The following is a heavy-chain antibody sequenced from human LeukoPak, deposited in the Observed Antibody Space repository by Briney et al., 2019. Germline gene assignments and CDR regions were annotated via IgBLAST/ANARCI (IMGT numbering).Heavy chain of an antibody. CDR3: TTFHSRLTDY. J-gene: IGHJ4*02. V-gene: IGHV3-7*05. CDR2: INQDGSEK. Sequence: SGGSLRLSCAASGLTFNSYWINWVRQAPGKGLEWLANINQDGSEKYYVDSVKGRFTISRDNAKNSLYLQMNSLRAEDTAVYYCTTFHSRLTDYGGQGTLVTVSS. CDR1: GLTFNSYW. D-gene: IGHD6-13*01.